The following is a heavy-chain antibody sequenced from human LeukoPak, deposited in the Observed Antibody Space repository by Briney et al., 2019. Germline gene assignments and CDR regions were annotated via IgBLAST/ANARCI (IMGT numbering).Heavy chain of an antibody. D-gene: IGHD4-17*01. CDR3: ANYGDHQGNYYYYMDV. CDR1: GFTFSGYA. CDR2: ISGTGGST. Sequence: GGSLRLSCAASGFTFSGYAMSWVRQAPGKGLEWVSAISGTGGSTYYADSVKGRFTISRDNSKNTLYLQMNSLRAEDTAVYYCANYGDHQGNYYYYMDVWGKGTTVTISS. J-gene: IGHJ6*03. V-gene: IGHV3-23*01.